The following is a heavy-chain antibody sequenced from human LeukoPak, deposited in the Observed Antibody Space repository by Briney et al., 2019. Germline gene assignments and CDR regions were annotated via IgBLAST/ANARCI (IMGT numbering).Heavy chain of an antibody. J-gene: IGHJ4*02. CDR2: IYYSGST. Sequence: SETLSLTCTVSGGSISSSSYYWGWIRQPPGKGLEWIGSIYYSGSTYYNPSLKSRVTISVDTSKNQFSLKLSSVTAADTAVYYCAGYRELWLPRFDYWGQGTLVTVSS. CDR3: AGYRELWLPRFDY. CDR1: GGSISSSSYY. D-gene: IGHD5-18*01. V-gene: IGHV4-39*07.